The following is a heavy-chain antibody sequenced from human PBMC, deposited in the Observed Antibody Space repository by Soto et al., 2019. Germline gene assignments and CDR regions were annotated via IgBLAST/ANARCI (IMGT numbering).Heavy chain of an antibody. CDR1: GFTFSSYA. CDR3: ARVLRFLEWLEDSY. CDR2: ISYDGSNK. Sequence: QVQLVESGGGVVQPGRSLRLSCAASGFTFSSYAMHWVRQAPGKGLEWVAIISYDGSNKYYADSVKGRFTISRDNSKNTLYLQMNSLRAEDTAVYYCARVLRFLEWLEDSYWGQGTLVTVSS. V-gene: IGHV3-30-3*01. D-gene: IGHD3-3*01. J-gene: IGHJ4*02.